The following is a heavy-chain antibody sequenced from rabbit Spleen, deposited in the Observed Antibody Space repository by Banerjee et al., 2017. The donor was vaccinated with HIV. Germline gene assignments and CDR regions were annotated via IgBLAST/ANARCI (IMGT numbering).Heavy chain of an antibody. V-gene: IGHV1S45*01. CDR3: ARDRYSDYTDYGYGFNL. J-gene: IGHJ4*01. D-gene: IGHD6-1*01. Sequence: QEQLVESGGGLVQPEGSLTLTCTASGFSFSSSYYMCWVRQAPGKGLEWIGCIYTGSSGITYYANWAKGRFTISKTLSTMVTLQMTSLTAADTATYFCARDRYSDYTDYGYGFNLWGPGTLVTVS. CDR2: IYTGSSGIT. CDR1: GFSFSSSYY.